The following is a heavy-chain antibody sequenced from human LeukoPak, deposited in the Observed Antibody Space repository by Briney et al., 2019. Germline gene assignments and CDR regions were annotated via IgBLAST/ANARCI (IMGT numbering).Heavy chain of an antibody. CDR3: ARNRYYYGSGSYGVPNWFDP. D-gene: IGHD3-10*01. CDR2: INPSGGST. Sequence: ASVKVSCKASGYTFTSYYMHWVRQAPGQGLEWVGIINPSGGSTSYAQKFQGRVTMTRDMSTSTVYMELSSLRSEDTAMYYCARNRYYYGSGSYGVPNWFDPWGQGTLVTVSS. V-gene: IGHV1-46*01. CDR1: GYTFTSYY. J-gene: IGHJ5*02.